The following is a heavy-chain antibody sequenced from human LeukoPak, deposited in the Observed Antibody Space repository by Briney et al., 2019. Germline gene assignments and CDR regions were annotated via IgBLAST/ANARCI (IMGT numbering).Heavy chain of an antibody. Sequence: GGSLRLSCAASGFTFSSYSMNWARQAPGKGLEWVSSISSSSSYIYYADSVKGRFTISRDNAKNSLYLQMNSLRAEDTAVYYCAREPMIDPRAFDIWGQGTMVTVSS. V-gene: IGHV3-21*01. CDR1: GFTFSSYS. J-gene: IGHJ3*02. CDR3: AREPMIDPRAFDI. D-gene: IGHD3-22*01. CDR2: ISSSSSYI.